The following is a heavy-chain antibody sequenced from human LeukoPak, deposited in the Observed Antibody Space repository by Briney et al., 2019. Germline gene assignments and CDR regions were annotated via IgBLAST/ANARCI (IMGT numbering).Heavy chain of an antibody. J-gene: IGHJ6*03. CDR3: ARDRYSGYDWGSYYYYYYMDV. CDR1: GFTFSSYA. CDR2: ISYDGSNK. Sequence: PGGSLRLSCAASGFTFSSYAMHWVRQAPGKGLEWVAVISYDGSNKYYADSVKGRFTISRDNSKNTLYLQINSLRAEDTAVYYCARDRYSGYDWGSYYYYYYMDVWGKGTTVTVSS. D-gene: IGHD5-12*01. V-gene: IGHV3-30*01.